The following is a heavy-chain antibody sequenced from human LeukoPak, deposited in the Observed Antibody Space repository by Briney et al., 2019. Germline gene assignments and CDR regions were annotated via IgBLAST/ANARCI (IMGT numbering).Heavy chain of an antibody. D-gene: IGHD4-11*01. CDR2: IYSGGST. CDR1: GFTVSSNY. J-gene: IGHJ5*02. Sequence: GGSLRLSCAASGFTVSSNYMSWVRQAPGKGLEWVSVIYSGGSTYYADSVKGRFTISRDNSKNTLYLQMNSLRAEDTAVYYCAKEGSNYVGWFDPWGQGTLVTVSS. CDR3: AKEGSNYVGWFDP. V-gene: IGHV3-53*01.